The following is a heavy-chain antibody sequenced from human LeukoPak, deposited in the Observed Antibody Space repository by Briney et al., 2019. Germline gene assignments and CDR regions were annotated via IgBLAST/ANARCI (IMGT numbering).Heavy chain of an antibody. CDR2: IHRAGRT. V-gene: IGHV4-4*02. D-gene: IGHD3-9*01. CDR3: GKTDIYFNPIDY. J-gene: IGHJ4*02. Sequence: SGTLSLTCAVSGVSISSSEWWIWVRQPPGLGLEWIGEIHRAGRTRYNPSLKSRVTISMDYSKNQFSLKLTSVTAADTAIYYCGKTDIYFNPIDYWGPGSLVTVSS. CDR1: GVSISSSEW.